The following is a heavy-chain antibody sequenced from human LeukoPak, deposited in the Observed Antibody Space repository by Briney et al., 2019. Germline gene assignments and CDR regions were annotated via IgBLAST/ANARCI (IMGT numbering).Heavy chain of an antibody. CDR3: AKAKRTAYHYYYGMDV. V-gene: IGHV3-30*18. D-gene: IGHD5-18*01. CDR1: GFTFSSYG. Sequence: RGSLRLSCAASGFTFSSYGMHWVRQAPGKGLEWVAVISYDGSNKYYADSVKGRFTISRDNSKNTLYLQMNSLRAEDTAVYYCAKAKRTAYHYYYGMDVWGQGTTVTVSS. CDR2: ISYDGSNK. J-gene: IGHJ6*02.